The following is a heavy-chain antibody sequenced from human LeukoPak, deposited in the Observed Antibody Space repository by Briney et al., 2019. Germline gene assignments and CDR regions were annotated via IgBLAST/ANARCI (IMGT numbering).Heavy chain of an antibody. J-gene: IGHJ5*02. V-gene: IGHV1-8*01. CDR3: ARGPRNDP. CDR2: VHPNSGNT. Sequence: PGASVKVSCKTSGYPLTTYEINWVRQAAGQGLEWMGWVHPNSGNTAYAQKFQGRVTMTRDTSISTTYMELSGLRSDDTAVYFCARGPRNDPWGQGTLVTVSS. CDR1: GYPLTTYE. D-gene: IGHD1-14*01.